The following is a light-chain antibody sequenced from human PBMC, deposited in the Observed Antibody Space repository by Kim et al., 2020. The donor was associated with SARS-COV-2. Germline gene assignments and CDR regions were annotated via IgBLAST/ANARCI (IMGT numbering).Light chain of an antibody. CDR3: AAWDDSLNGSYV. CDR1: SSIIVSNT. Sequence: QSVLTQPPSASGTPGQMVTISCSGSSSIIVSNTVNWYQQLPGTAPKLLIYSNNQRPSGVPDRFSGSKSGTSASLAISWLQSADEADYYCAAWDDSLNGSYVFGTGTKVTVL. J-gene: IGLJ1*01. V-gene: IGLV1-44*01. CDR2: SNN.